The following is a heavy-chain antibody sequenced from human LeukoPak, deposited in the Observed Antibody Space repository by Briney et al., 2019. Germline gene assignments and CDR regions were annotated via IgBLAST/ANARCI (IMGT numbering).Heavy chain of an antibody. CDR3: ARAVAGEYFQH. D-gene: IGHD6-19*01. CDR1: GFTVSNNY. V-gene: IGHV3-53*01. CDR2: IYSGGTT. Sequence: PGGSLRLSCAASGFTVSNNYMSWVRQAPGKGLEWVSLIYSGGTTYYAGSVKGRFTISRDNSKNTLYLQMNSLRAEDTAVYYCARAVAGEYFQHWGQGTLVTVSS. J-gene: IGHJ1*01.